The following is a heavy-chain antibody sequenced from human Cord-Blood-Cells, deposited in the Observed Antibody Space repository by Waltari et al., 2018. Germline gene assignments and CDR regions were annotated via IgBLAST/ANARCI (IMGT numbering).Heavy chain of an antibody. J-gene: IGHJ3*02. V-gene: IGHV4-39*01. CDR2: IYYSGST. CDR3: ARADCSGGSCTREDAFDI. CDR1: GGSISSSSYY. Sequence: QLQLQESGPGLVKPSETLSLTCTVSGGSISSSSYYWGWIRQPPGKGLEWIGSIYYSGSTYSNPSLKSRVTISVDTSKNQFSLKLSSVTAADTAVYYCARADCSGGSCTREDAFDIWGQGTMVTVSS. D-gene: IGHD2-15*01.